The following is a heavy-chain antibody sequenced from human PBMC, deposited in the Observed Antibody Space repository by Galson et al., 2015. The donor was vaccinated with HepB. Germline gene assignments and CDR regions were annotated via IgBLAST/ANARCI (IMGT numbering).Heavy chain of an antibody. CDR3: AREYSGYDLGDAFDI. V-gene: IGHV1-46*01. Sequence: SVKVSCKASGYTFTSYYMHWVRQAPGQGLEWMGIINPSGGSTSYAQKFQGRVTMTRDTSTSTAYMELSRLRSDDTAVYYCAREYSGYDLGDAFDIWGQGTMVTVSS. CDR2: INPSGGST. J-gene: IGHJ3*02. CDR1: GYTFTSYY. D-gene: IGHD5-12*01.